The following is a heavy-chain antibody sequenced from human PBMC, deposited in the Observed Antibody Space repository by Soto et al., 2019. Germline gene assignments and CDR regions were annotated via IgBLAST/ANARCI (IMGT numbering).Heavy chain of an antibody. CDR2: INADNGNT. Sequence: QVQLVQSGAEVKKPGASVKVSCKASGYTFTSYAMHWVRQAPGQRLEWMGWINADNGNTKYSQKFQGRVTITRDTSASTAYMELSSLRSEDTAVYYCAREYCSSTSCYYDAFDIWGQGTMVTVSS. J-gene: IGHJ3*02. V-gene: IGHV1-3*01. CDR3: AREYCSSTSCYYDAFDI. CDR1: GYTFTSYA. D-gene: IGHD2-2*01.